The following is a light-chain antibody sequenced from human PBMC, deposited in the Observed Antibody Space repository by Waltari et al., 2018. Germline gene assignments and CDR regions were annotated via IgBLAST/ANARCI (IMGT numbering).Light chain of an antibody. J-gene: IGKJ1*01. Sequence: EIVLTQSPGTLSLSPGESATLSCRASQSVTSSHLAWYQQKPGQAPRLLIYGESSRATAIPDRFSGSGSGTDFTLTISRLEAEDFAVYYCQQYGSSPRTFGQGTKVEIK. CDR2: GES. CDR3: QQYGSSPRT. V-gene: IGKV3-20*01. CDR1: QSVTSSH.